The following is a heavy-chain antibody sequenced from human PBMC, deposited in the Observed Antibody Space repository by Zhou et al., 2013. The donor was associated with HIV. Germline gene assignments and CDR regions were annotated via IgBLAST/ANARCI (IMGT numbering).Heavy chain of an antibody. D-gene: IGHD6-13*01. CDR2: FDPEDGET. CDR3: TTEPATVAAAAGTVYFQH. J-gene: IGHJ1*01. V-gene: IGHV1-24*01. CDR1: GYTLTELS. Sequence: QVQLVQSGAEVKKPGASVKVSCKVSGYTLTELSMHWVRQAPGKGLEWMGGFDPEDGETIYAQKFQGRVTMTEDTSTDTAYMELSSLRSEDTAVYYCTTEPATVAAAAGTVYFQHWGQGTLVTVSS.